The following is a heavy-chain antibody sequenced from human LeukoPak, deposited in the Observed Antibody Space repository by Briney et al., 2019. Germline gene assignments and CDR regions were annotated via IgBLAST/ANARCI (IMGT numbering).Heavy chain of an antibody. V-gene: IGHV3-33*01. Sequence: GGSLRLSCAASGFTFSSYGMHWVRQAPGKGLERVAVIWYDGSNKYYADSVKGRFTISRGNSKNTLYLQMNSLRAEDTAVYYCAREDGSGSYHFDYWGQGTLVTVSS. D-gene: IGHD3-10*01. CDR1: GFTFSSYG. J-gene: IGHJ4*02. CDR3: AREDGSGSYHFDY. CDR2: IWYDGSNK.